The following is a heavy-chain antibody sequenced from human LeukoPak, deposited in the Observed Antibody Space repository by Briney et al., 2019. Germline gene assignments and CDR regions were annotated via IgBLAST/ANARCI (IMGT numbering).Heavy chain of an antibody. CDR1: GFTFRNYA. J-gene: IGHJ3*02. CDR2: ITSSSAYI. D-gene: IGHD1-26*01. Sequence: GGSLRLSCAASGFTFRNYAMNWVRQAPGKGLEWVSSITSSSAYIYDADPVKGRFTISRDNAKNSLYLQMNSLRAEDTAVYYCARDPVGAHVRRAFDIWGQGTMVTVSS. V-gene: IGHV3-21*01. CDR3: ARDPVGAHVRRAFDI.